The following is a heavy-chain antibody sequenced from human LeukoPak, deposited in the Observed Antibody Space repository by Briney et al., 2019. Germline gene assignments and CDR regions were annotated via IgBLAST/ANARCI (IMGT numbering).Heavy chain of an antibody. V-gene: IGHV4-31*03. CDR2: IYYSGST. D-gene: IGHD3-3*01. Sequence: SQTLSLTCTVSGGSISSGGYYWSWIRHHPGKGLEWIGYIYYSGSTYYHPSLKSRVTISVDTSKNQFSLKLSSVTAADTAVYYCARRRELRFLEWLNNNYYYYYGMDVWGQGTTVTVSS. J-gene: IGHJ6*02. CDR1: GGSISSGGYY. CDR3: ARRRELRFLEWLNNNYYYYYGMDV.